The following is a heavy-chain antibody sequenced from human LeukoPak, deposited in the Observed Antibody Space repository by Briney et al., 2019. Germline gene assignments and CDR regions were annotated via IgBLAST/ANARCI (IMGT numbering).Heavy chain of an antibody. D-gene: IGHD3-22*01. J-gene: IGHJ4*02. Sequence: SEALSLTCAVSGGSISSSSYYWGWIRQPPGKGLEWIGSIYYSGSTYYNPSLKSRVTISVDTSKNQFSLKLSSVTAADTAVYYCASPDSSGYSFDYWGQGTLVTVSS. CDR3: ASPDSSGYSFDY. CDR1: GGSISSSSYY. CDR2: IYYSGST. V-gene: IGHV4-39*01.